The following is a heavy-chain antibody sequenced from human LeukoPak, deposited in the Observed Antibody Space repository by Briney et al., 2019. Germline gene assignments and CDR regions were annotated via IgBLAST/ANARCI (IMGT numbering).Heavy chain of an antibody. CDR3: ATDYYASGSGTYRKQSPYYFDC. CDR2: FSCRGGST. V-gene: IGHV3-23*01. CDR1: GFTFSSYG. Sequence: GGSLRLSCAASGFTFSSYGMSWVRQAPGEGLEWVSTFSCRGGSTYFADSVKGRFTISRDNSKNTLYLQIHSLRAEDTAVYYCATDYYASGSGTYRKQSPYYFDCWGQGTLVTVSS. D-gene: IGHD3-10*01. J-gene: IGHJ4*02.